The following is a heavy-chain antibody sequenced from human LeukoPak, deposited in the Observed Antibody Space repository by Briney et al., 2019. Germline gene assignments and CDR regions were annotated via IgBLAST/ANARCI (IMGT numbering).Heavy chain of an antibody. V-gene: IGHV4-34*01. CDR3: ARTITSHWFDP. J-gene: IGHJ5*02. Sequence: KPSETLSLTCTVSGASISSYYWSWIRQPPGKGLEWIGEIHHSGITNYNPSLKSRVTISIDTSKNHFSLKLTSVTAADTAVYYCARTITSHWFDPWGQGTLVTVFS. CDR2: IHHSGIT. CDR1: GASISSYY.